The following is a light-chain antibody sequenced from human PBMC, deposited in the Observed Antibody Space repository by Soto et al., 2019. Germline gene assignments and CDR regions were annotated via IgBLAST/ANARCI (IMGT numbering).Light chain of an antibody. CDR3: QQYVNSPA. CDR2: GAS. Sequence: EIVLTQSPGTLSLSPGERATLSCRASQRVTNNFLAWYQQKPGQAPRLLISGASSRATGIPDRFSGSGSGTDFALTISRLEPEDFAVYYCQQYVNSPAFGPGTKVDI. J-gene: IGKJ3*01. CDR1: QRVTNNF. V-gene: IGKV3-20*01.